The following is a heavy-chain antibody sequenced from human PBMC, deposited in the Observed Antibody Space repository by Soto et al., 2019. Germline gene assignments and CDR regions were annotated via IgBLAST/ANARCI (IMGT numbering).Heavy chain of an antibody. CDR2: ISYDGSNK. Sequence: GGSLRLSCAASGFTFSSYGMHWVRQAPGKGLEWVAVISYDGSNKYYADSVKGRFTISRDNSKNTLYLQMNSLRAEDTAVYYCARGYSSYYYYGMDVWGQGTTVTVSS. V-gene: IGHV3-30*03. CDR1: GFTFSSYG. CDR3: ARGYSSYYYYGMDV. J-gene: IGHJ6*02. D-gene: IGHD5-18*01.